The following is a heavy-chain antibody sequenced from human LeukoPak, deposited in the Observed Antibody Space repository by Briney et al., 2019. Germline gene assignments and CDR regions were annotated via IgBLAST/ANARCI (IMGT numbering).Heavy chain of an antibody. CDR1: GYSFTSYW. V-gene: IGHV5-51*01. CDR2: IYPGDSDT. CDR3: ASRTYYYDSSGYSYAFDI. Sequence: GESLKISCKGSGYSFTSYWIGWVRQMPGKGLAWMGIIYPGDSDTRYSPSFQGQVTISADKSISTAYLQWSSLKASDTAMYYCASRTYYYDSSGYSYAFDIWGQGTMVTVSS. D-gene: IGHD3-22*01. J-gene: IGHJ3*02.